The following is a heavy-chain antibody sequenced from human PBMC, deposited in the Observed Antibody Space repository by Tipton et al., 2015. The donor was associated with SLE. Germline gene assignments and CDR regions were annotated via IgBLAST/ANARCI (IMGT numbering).Heavy chain of an antibody. D-gene: IGHD2-2*01. J-gene: IGHJ4*02. Sequence: LRLSCSVSGYSVSSSTHYWAWIRQPPGKGLEWIGSIYYSGSTYYNPSLKSRVTISVDTSKNQFSLKLSSVTAADTAVYYCARGTYHFDYWGQGTLVTVSS. V-gene: IGHV4-39*07. CDR2: IYYSGST. CDR3: ARGTYHFDY. CDR1: GYSVSSSTHY.